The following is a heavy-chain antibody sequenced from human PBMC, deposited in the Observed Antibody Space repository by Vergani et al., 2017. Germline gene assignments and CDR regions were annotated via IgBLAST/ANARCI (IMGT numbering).Heavy chain of an antibody. Sequence: DVHLAESGGGFFQPGGSLRLSCSASGFSFNSYWMHWVRQVPGKGLLWVSRIKSDGSITAYADSVKGGFTISRDNSKNMLYLQMNSLRAEDTAVYYCARLSYDTTPYLQGGYDCWGQGTLVSVSS. J-gene: IGHJ4*02. D-gene: IGHD3-22*01. V-gene: IGHV3-74*03. CDR3: ARLSYDTTPYLQGGYDC. CDR1: GFSFNSYW. CDR2: IKSDGSIT.